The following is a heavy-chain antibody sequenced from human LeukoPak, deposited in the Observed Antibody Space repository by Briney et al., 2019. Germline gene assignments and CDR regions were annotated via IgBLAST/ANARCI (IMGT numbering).Heavy chain of an antibody. CDR2: IWYDGSNK. D-gene: IGHD6-13*01. CDR1: GFSFSNYG. CDR3: ARARSHSSSPSPDYYYYGMDV. Sequence: GGSLRLSCAASGFSFSNYGMHWVRQAPGKGLEWVAVIWYDGSNKYYADSVKGRFTISRDNSKNTLYLQMNSLRAEDTAVYYCARARSHSSSPSPDYYYYGMDVWGQGTTVTVSS. V-gene: IGHV3-33*01. J-gene: IGHJ6*02.